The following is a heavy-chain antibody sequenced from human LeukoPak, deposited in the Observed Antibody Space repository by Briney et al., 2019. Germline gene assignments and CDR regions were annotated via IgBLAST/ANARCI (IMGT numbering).Heavy chain of an antibody. CDR1: GYTFTSYG. J-gene: IGHJ4*02. Sequence: ASVKVSCKASGYTFTSYGISWVRQAPGQGLEWMGWISAYNGNTNYAQKLRGRVTMTTDTSTSTAYMELRSLRSDDTAVYYCARDAWIVGALDYWGQGTLVTVSS. V-gene: IGHV1-18*01. CDR2: ISAYNGNT. CDR3: ARDAWIVGALDY. D-gene: IGHD1-26*01.